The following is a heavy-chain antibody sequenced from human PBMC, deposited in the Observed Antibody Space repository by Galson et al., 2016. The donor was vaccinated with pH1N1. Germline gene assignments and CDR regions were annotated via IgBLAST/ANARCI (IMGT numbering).Heavy chain of an antibody. D-gene: IGHD5-18*01. CDR3: ARVSGYNSGYIDP. J-gene: IGHJ5*02. Sequence: SVKVSCKASGGPLNSHAISWVRQAPGQGLEWMGRIVGIFRSANYAQKFQGRVTITADEFMSTTYMELSSLRSDDTAVYYCARVSGYNSGYIDPWGQGTLVTVSS. CDR2: IVGIFRSA. CDR1: GGPLNSHA. V-gene: IGHV1-69*13.